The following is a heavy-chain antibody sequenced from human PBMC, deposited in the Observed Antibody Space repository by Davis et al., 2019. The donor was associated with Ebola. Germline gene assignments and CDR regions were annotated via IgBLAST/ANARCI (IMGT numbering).Heavy chain of an antibody. CDR1: GFTFTSYS. V-gene: IGHV3-21*01. CDR3: ARDSRRQGLILHY. J-gene: IGHJ4*02. D-gene: IGHD3-16*01. Sequence: GGSLTLSCAASGFTFTSYSMNCVSQAPGKGLEWVSSISSSSSYIYYADSVQGRFTISRDNSKNTLYLQMNSLRAEDTAVYYCARDSRRQGLILHYWGQGTLVTVSS. CDR2: ISSSSSYI.